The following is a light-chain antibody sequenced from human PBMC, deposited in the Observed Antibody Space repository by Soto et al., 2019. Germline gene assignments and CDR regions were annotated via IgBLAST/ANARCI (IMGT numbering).Light chain of an antibody. V-gene: IGLV2-14*01. Sequence: QSVLTQPASVSGSPGQSITISCTGTSSDVGRYNFVSWYQQHPGKAPKLMIYEVSNRPSGVSNRFSGSTSGNTASLIISVLQADDQADYYCSSYTGSSTLVFGGGTKLTVL. CDR1: SSDVGRYNF. CDR3: SSYTGSSTLV. CDR2: EVS. J-gene: IGLJ2*01.